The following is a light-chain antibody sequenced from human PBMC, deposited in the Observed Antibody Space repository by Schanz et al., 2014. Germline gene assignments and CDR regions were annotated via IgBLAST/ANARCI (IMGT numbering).Light chain of an antibody. J-gene: IGLJ3*02. CDR3: SSYAGSSTLGV. CDR1: SSDVGGYNF. Sequence: QSALTQPPSASGSPGQSVTISCTGTSSDVGGYNFVSWYQQHPGKAPKLMIYEVSNRPSGVPDRFSGSKSGNTASLTVSGLQAEDEADYYCSSYAGSSTLGVFGGGTKLTVL. V-gene: IGLV2-8*01. CDR2: EVS.